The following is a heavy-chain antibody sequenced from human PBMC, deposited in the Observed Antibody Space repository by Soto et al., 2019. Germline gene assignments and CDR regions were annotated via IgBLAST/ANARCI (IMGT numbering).Heavy chain of an antibody. CDR3: AKDVNYDMLAGYYYY. J-gene: IGHJ4*02. Sequence: EVQMLESGGGLVKPGRSLRLSCVVSGFSISNYGMTWVRQAPGKGLEWGSTIRGSDGSTYYPDSVKGRFSISRDNSKNTLYLHMNSLRAEDTATYYCAKDVNYDMLAGYYYYWGQGTLVTVSS. V-gene: IGHV3-23*01. CDR1: GFSISNYG. CDR2: IRGSDGST. D-gene: IGHD3-9*01.